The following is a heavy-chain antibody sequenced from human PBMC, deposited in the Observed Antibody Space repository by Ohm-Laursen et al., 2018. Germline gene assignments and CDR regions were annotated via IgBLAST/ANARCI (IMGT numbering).Heavy chain of an antibody. D-gene: IGHD3-3*01. J-gene: IGHJ4*02. Sequence: GSLRLSCTASGFTFSSYWMHWVRQASGKGLVWVSRINSDGSSTSYADSVKGRFTISRDNAKNTLYLQMNSLRAEDTAVYYCARDPYDFWSGPSFDYWGQGTLVTVSS. CDR2: INSDGSST. CDR1: GFTFSSYW. V-gene: IGHV3-74*01. CDR3: ARDPYDFWSGPSFDY.